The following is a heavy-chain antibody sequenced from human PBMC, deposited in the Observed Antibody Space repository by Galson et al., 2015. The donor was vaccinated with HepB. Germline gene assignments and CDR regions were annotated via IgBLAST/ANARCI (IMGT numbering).Heavy chain of an antibody. J-gene: IGHJ5*02. Sequence: SLRLSCAASGFNFRNYAMSWVRQAPGKGLEWVSVIGGSGESTYYAASVRGRFAISRDNSKNTAYLQMSSLRVEDTALYYCAKGGLNYYDPSAYYSAGNYFDPWGQGTQVTVSS. CDR3: AKGGLNYYDPSAYYSAGNYFDP. CDR2: IGGSGEST. V-gene: IGHV3-23*01. CDR1: GFNFRNYA. D-gene: IGHD3-22*01.